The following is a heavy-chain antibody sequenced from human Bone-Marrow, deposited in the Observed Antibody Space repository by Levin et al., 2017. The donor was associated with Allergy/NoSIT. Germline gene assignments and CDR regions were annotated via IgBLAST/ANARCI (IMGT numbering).Heavy chain of an antibody. CDR1: GGSISSSSYY. Sequence: SETLSLTCTVSGGSISSSSYYWGWIRQPPGKGLEWIGNIYYSGSTYYNPSLKSRVTISVDTSKTRFSLTLRSVTAADTAVYYCARQNFYYYGPGTPSPPDSWGQGTLVTVSS. V-gene: IGHV4-39*01. CDR3: ARQNFYYYGPGTPSPPDS. D-gene: IGHD3-10*01. J-gene: IGHJ4*02. CDR2: IYYSGST.